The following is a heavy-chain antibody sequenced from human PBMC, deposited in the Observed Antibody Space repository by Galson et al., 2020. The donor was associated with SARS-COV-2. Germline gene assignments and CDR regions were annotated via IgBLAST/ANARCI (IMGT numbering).Heavy chain of an antibody. J-gene: IGHJ6*02. CDR2: ISSSSSYI. Sequence: GESLKISCAASGFTFSSYWMHWVRQAPGKGLEWVSSISSSSSYIYYADSVKGRFTISRDNAKNSLYLQMNSLRAEDTAVYYCARFSPYYYYYGMDVWARGPRSPSP. V-gene: IGHV3-21*01. CDR1: GFTFSSYW. CDR3: ARFSPYYYYYGMDV.